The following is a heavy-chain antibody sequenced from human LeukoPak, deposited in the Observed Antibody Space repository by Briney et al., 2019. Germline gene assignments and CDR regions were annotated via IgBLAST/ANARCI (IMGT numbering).Heavy chain of an antibody. J-gene: IGHJ6*02. CDR2: IYDSGST. D-gene: IGHD6-19*01. V-gene: IGHV4-59*01. Sequence: PSETLSLTCIVSGGSINKNHWSWIRQPPGKGLEWIGHIYDSGSTHYSPSLKSRVTISGDTSKNQFSLNLSSVTAADTAVYYCARGQIHGSGWYGYATYYYYGMDVWGQGTTVTVSS. CDR3: ARGQIHGSGWYGYATYYYYGMDV. CDR1: GGSINKNH.